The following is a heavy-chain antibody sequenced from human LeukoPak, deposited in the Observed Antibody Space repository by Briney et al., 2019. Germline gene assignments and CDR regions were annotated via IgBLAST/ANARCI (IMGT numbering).Heavy chain of an antibody. CDR3: ARGGLRFLEWLPRPPDY. D-gene: IGHD3-3*01. Sequence: SETLSLTCTVSGGSISYYHWSWIRQPPGKGLEWIGYIYYSGSTNYNPSLKSRVTISVDTSKNQFSLKLSSVTAADTAVYYCARGGLRFLEWLPRPPDYWGQGTLVTVSS. V-gene: IGHV4-59*12. CDR2: IYYSGST. J-gene: IGHJ4*02. CDR1: GGSISYYH.